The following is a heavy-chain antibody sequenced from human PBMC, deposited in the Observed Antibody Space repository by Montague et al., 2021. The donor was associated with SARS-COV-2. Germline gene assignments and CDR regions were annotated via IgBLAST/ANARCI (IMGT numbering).Heavy chain of an antibody. V-gene: IGHV3-21*01. J-gene: IGHJ4*02. Sequence: SLRLSCAASGFTFSSYRMNWVRQAPGKGLEWVSSISSSSSYIYYADSVKGRFTISRDNAKNSLYLQMNSLRAEDTAVYYCARDLHYDILTGYWDYWGQGTLVTVSS. CDR3: ARDLHYDILTGYWDY. D-gene: IGHD3-9*01. CDR1: GFTFSSYR. CDR2: ISSSSSYI.